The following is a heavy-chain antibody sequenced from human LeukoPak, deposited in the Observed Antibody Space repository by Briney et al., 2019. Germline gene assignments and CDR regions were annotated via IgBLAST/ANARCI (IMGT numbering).Heavy chain of an antibody. D-gene: IGHD3-10*01. J-gene: IGHJ6*03. Sequence: SQTPSLTCAISGDSVSSNSAAWNWIRQSPSRGLEWLGRTYYRSKWYNDYAVSVKSRITINPDTSKNQFSLQLNSVTPEDTAVYYCARVRWFGELLRYYYYMDVWGKGTTVTISS. CDR3: ARVRWFGELLRYYYYMDV. CDR2: TYYRSKWYN. CDR1: GDSVSSNSAA. V-gene: IGHV6-1*01.